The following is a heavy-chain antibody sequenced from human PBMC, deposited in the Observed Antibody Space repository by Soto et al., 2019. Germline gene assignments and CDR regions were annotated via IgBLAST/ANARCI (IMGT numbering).Heavy chain of an antibody. CDR2: IDPGDSDT. CDR3: ARELVGFKNFGKIYDGMDV. CDR1: GYIFTSYW. J-gene: IGHJ6*02. Sequence: PGESLKISCKGSGYIFTSYWIGGVRQMPGKGLEWMGIIDPGDSDTRYSPSFQGQVTISADKSISTAYLQWSSLKASDTAMYYCARELVGFKNFGKIYDGMDVCGQRTTVTVS. D-gene: IGHD3-10*01. V-gene: IGHV5-51*01.